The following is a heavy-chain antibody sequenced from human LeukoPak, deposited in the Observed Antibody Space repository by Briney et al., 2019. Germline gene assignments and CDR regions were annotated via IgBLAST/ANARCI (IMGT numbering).Heavy chain of an antibody. D-gene: IGHD6-19*01. CDR3: AGFSGWALLGY. J-gene: IGHJ4*02. CDR2: IYYSGST. Sequence: PSETLSLTCTVSGGSINSGDYCWSWIRQPPGKGLEWIGYIYYSGSTYYNPSLKSRVTISVDTSKNQLSLKLSSVTAADTAVYYCAGFSGWALLGYWGQGTLVTVSS. CDR1: GGSINSGDYC. V-gene: IGHV4-30-4*01.